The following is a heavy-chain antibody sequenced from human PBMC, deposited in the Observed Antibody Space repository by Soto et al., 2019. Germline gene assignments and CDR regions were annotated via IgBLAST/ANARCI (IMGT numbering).Heavy chain of an antibody. CDR2: IIPIFGTA. CDR1: GGTFSSYA. J-gene: IGHJ6*02. V-gene: IGHV1-69*06. D-gene: IGHD2-15*01. Sequence: VKVSCKASGGTFSSYAISWVRQAPGQGLEWMGGIIPIFGTANNAPPFQGRVTITADKSTSTAYMELSSLRSEDTAVYYCARGVGYCSGGSCYPGGYYGMDVWGQVTTVTVSS. CDR3: ARGVGYCSGGSCYPGGYYGMDV.